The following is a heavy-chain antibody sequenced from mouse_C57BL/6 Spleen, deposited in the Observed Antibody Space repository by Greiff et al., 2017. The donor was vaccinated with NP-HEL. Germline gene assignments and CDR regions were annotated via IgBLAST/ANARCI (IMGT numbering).Heavy chain of an antibody. V-gene: IGHV2-2*01. CDR1: GFSLTSYG. CDR2: LWSGGST. J-gene: IGHJ4*01. Sequence: QVQLQQSGPGLVQPSQSLSITCTVSGFSLTSYGVHWVRQSPGKGLAWLGVLWSGGSTDYNAAFISRLSISKDNSKSQVFFKMNSLQADDTAIYYCARITTVVAPYAMDYWGQGTSVTVSS. CDR3: ARITTVVAPYAMDY. D-gene: IGHD1-1*01.